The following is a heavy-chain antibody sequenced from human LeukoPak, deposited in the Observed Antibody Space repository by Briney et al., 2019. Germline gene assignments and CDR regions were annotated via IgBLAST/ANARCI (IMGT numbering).Heavy chain of an antibody. CDR1: GGSISSYY. J-gene: IGHJ4*02. Sequence: SETLSLTCSVSGGSISSYYWSWIRQPPGKGLEWIGEINHSGSTNYNPSLKSRVTISVDTSKNQFSLKLSSVTAADTAVYYCARGETSPGIVGATSHTDFDYWGQGTLVTVSS. CDR3: ARGETSPGIVGATSHTDFDY. V-gene: IGHV4-34*01. CDR2: INHSGST. D-gene: IGHD1-26*01.